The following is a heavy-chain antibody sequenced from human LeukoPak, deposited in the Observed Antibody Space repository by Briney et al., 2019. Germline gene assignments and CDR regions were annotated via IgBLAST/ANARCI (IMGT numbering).Heavy chain of an antibody. CDR3: VRDLGRESIFDY. J-gene: IGHJ4*02. CDR1: GFTFSSYA. Sequence: GGSLRLSCAASGFTFSSYAMSWIRQAPGKGLEWVSAISGRGGSTYYADSVKGRFTISRDNSKNTLYLQMNSLRAEDTAVYYCVRDLGRESIFDYWGQGTLVTVSS. D-gene: IGHD7-27*01. V-gene: IGHV3-23*01. CDR2: ISGRGGST.